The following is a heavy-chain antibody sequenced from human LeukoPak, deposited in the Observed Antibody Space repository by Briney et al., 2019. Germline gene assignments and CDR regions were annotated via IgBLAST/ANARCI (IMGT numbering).Heavy chain of an antibody. Sequence: GGSLRLSCAASGFTFSCYGMHWVRQAPGKGLEWVAFIRYDGSNKYYADSVKGRFTISRDYSKNTLYLQMNSLRAEDTAGYYCAKDTTPPKAGFDPWGQGTLVTVSS. CDR1: GFTFSCYG. CDR3: AKDTTPPKAGFDP. CDR2: IRYDGSNK. D-gene: IGHD1-14*01. V-gene: IGHV3-30*02. J-gene: IGHJ5*02.